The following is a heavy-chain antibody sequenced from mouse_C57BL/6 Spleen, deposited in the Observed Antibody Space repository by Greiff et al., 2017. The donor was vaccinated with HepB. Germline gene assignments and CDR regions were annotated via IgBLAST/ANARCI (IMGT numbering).Heavy chain of an antibody. CDR3: ARRGQYGNYVDY. V-gene: IGHV1-39*01. CDR1: GYSFTDYN. D-gene: IGHD2-10*02. Sequence: VQLKQSGPGLVKPGASVKISCKASGYSFTDYNMNWVQQSTGKSLEWIGVINANYGTTSYNQKFKGKATLTVDQSSSTAYMQLNSLTSEDSAVYYCARRGQYGNYVDYWGQGTTLTVSS. J-gene: IGHJ2*01. CDR2: INANYGTT.